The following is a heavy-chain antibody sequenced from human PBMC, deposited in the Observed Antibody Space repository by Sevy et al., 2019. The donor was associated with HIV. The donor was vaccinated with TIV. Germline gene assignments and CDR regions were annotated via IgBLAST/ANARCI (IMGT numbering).Heavy chain of an antibody. V-gene: IGHV1-2*06. D-gene: IGHD1-26*01. J-gene: IGHJ5*02. CDR3: ARPGRNGPSGYWFDP. CDR1: GYTFTDYF. CDR2: INPNTGGT. Sequence: ASVKVSCKASGYTFTDYFMHWVRQAPGQGLEWMGRINPNTGGTDYAQKFQGRVTMTRDTSICTAYMDLSRLTSDDTAIYYCARPGRNGPSGYWFDPWGQGTLVTVSS.